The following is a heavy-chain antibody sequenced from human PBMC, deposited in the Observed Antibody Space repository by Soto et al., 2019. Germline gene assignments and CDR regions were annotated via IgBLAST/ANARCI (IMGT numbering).Heavy chain of an antibody. CDR3: AREPIRGVSAFDI. D-gene: IGHD2-2*02. CDR2: INAGNGNT. V-gene: IGHV1-3*01. J-gene: IGHJ3*02. CDR1: GYTFTSYG. Sequence: ASVKVSCKASGYTFTSYGISWVRQAPGQRLEWMGWINAGNGNTKYSQKFQGRVTITRDTSASTAYMELSSLRSEDTAVYYCAREPIRGVSAFDIWGQGTMVTVSS.